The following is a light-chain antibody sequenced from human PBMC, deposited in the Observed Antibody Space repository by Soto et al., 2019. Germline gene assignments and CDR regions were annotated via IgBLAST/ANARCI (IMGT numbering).Light chain of an antibody. Sequence: QSVLTQSPYAAGSSGQSVTISCTGTSTDVGGYNYVSWYQQYPGKAPKLMIYEVSKRPSGVPDRFSGSKSGNTASLTVSGLQAKNEADDYSISTGGRYNDVFGTGTKVPVL. J-gene: IGLJ1*01. CDR2: EVS. V-gene: IGLV2-8*01. CDR3: ISTGGRYNDV. CDR1: STDVGGYNY.